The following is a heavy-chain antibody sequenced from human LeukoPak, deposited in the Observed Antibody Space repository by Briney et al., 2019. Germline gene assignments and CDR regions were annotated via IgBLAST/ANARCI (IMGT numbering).Heavy chain of an antibody. J-gene: IGHJ4*02. Sequence: PGGSLRLSCAASGFTFSNYWMHWVRQAPGKGLVWVARMNSDGTTTNYADSMKGRFTISRDNAENTLFLQMNSLGAEDTAVYYCARAGWYRFDYWGQRTLVTVSS. CDR2: MNSDGTTT. D-gene: IGHD6-19*01. V-gene: IGHV3-74*01. CDR3: ARAGWYRFDY. CDR1: GFTFSNYW.